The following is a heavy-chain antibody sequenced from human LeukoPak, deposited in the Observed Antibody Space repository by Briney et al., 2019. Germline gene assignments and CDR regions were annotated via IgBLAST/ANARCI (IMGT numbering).Heavy chain of an antibody. CDR3: AREEGVATISGFDY. V-gene: IGHV3-7*01. CDR2: IKQDGSEK. J-gene: IGHJ4*02. Sequence: RGSLRLSCAASGFTFSSYWMSWVRQAPGKGLEWVANIKQDGSEKYYVDSVKGRFTISRDNAKNSLYLQMNSLRAEDTAVYYCAREEGVATISGFDYWGQGTLVTVSS. CDR1: GFTFSSYW. D-gene: IGHD5-12*01.